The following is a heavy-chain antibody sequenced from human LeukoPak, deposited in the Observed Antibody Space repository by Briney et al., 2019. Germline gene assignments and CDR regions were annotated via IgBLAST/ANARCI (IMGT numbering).Heavy chain of an antibody. Sequence: PGGSLRLSCAASGFTFSSYWMHWVRQAPGKGLVWVSRINSDGSSTSYADSVKGRFTISRDNAKNTLYLQMNSLRAEDTAVYYCASLGGVISRHPVEMATIVHYWGQGTLVTVSS. V-gene: IGHV3-74*01. D-gene: IGHD5-24*01. CDR3: ASLGGVISRHPVEMATIVHY. J-gene: IGHJ4*02. CDR1: GFTFSSYW. CDR2: INSDGSST.